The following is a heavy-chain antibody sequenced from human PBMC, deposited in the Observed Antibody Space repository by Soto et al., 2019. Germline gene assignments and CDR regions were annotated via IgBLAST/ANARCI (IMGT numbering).Heavy chain of an antibody. CDR1: GFTFSSYA. CDR2: ISYDGSNK. V-gene: IGHV3-30-3*01. J-gene: IGHJ5*02. D-gene: IGHD6-19*01. CDR3: ARGTSSGWYYHWFDP. Sequence: GGSLRLSRAASGFTFSSYAMHWVRQAPGKGLEWVAVISYDGSNKYYADSVKGRFTISRDNSKNTLYLQMNSLRAEDTAVYYCARGTSSGWYYHWFDPWGQGTLVTVSS.